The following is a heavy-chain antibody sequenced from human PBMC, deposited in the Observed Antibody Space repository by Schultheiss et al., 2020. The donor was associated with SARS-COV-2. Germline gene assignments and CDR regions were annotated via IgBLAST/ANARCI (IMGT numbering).Heavy chain of an antibody. CDR1: GFSLSTSGVG. Sequence: SGPTLVKPTQTLTLTCTFSGFSLSTSGVGVGWIRQPPGKALEWLGLIYWDDDKRYSPSLKNRLTITKDTSKNQVVLTMTDMDPVDTATYYCARTLYYYGSGAYWIDYWGQGTLVTVSS. D-gene: IGHD3-22*01. CDR2: IYWDDDK. V-gene: IGHV2-5*02. CDR3: ARTLYYYGSGAYWIDY. J-gene: IGHJ4*02.